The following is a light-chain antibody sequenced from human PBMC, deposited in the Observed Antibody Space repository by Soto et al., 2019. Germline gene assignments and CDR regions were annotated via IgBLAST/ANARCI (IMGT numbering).Light chain of an antibody. Sequence: EIVLTQSPATLSLSPGDRATLSCRASQSVSSFLAWYQQKPGQAPRLLIYDASDRATGIPARFSGSGSGTDFTLTISSLEPEDFALYYCQQYGGSPITFGLGTRLEVK. CDR1: QSVSSF. J-gene: IGKJ5*01. V-gene: IGKV3-11*01. CDR3: QQYGGSPIT. CDR2: DAS.